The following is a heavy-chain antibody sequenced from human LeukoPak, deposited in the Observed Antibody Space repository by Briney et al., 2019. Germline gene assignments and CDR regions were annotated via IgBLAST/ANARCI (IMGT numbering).Heavy chain of an antibody. CDR2: ISSSSSYI. Sequence: GGSLRLSCAASGFTFSSYSMNWVRQAPGKGLEWVSSISSSSSYIYHADSVKGRFTISRDNAKNSLYLQMNSLRAEDTAVYYCARELWDIVVVPAAMGPNFDYWGQGTLVTVSS. CDR1: GFTFSSYS. CDR3: ARELWDIVVVPAAMGPNFDY. V-gene: IGHV3-21*01. J-gene: IGHJ4*02. D-gene: IGHD2-2*01.